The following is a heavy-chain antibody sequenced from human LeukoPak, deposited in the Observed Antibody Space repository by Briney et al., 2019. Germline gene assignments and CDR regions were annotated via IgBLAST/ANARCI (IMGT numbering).Heavy chain of an antibody. V-gene: IGHV1-18*04. CDR3: ARDGELGAALGGAPYFWFDP. J-gene: IGHJ5*02. CDR2: ISGKDGHT. D-gene: IGHD6-25*01. CDR1: GYTFTSYG. Sequence: ATVKVSCKASGYTFTSYGINWVRQAPGQGLEWMGWISGKDGHTEYAQKFQGRGTMTIDTSTSTAYMELRSLSSDDKAVYYCARDGELGAALGGAPYFWFDPWGQGTLVTVSS.